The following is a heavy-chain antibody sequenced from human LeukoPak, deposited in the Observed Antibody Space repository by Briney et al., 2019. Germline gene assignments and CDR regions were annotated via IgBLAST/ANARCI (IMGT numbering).Heavy chain of an antibody. CDR1: GGSISSYY. V-gene: IGHV4-59*08. J-gene: IGHJ4*02. CDR2: IYYSGST. CDR3: ARLGTVSKPHYYFDY. Sequence: SETLSLTCTVSGGSISSYYWSWIRQPPGKGLEWIGYIYYSGSTNYNPSLKSRVTISVDTSKNQFSLKLSSVTAADTAVYYCARLGTVSKPHYYFDYWGQGTLVTVSS. D-gene: IGHD4-11*01.